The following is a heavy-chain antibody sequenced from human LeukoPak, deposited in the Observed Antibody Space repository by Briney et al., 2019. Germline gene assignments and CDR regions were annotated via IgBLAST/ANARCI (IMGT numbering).Heavy chain of an antibody. CDR2: ISSGGSTT. Sequence: PGGSLRLSCAAPGFTFSDYYMSWIRQAPGKGLQWISFISSGGSTTNYADSVKGRFTISRDNAKNSLYLQMNSLRAEDTAVYYCARVRSNGWYFDYWGQGTLVTVSS. V-gene: IGHV3-11*01. CDR1: GFTFSDYY. J-gene: IGHJ4*02. CDR3: ARVRSNGWYFDY. D-gene: IGHD6-19*01.